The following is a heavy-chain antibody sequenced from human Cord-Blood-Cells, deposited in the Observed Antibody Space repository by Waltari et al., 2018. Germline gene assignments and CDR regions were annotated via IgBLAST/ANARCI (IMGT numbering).Heavy chain of an antibody. CDR3: ATAFPGIAAAGTEYFQH. D-gene: IGHD6-13*01. CDR1: GGSFRGYY. Sequence: QVQLQQWGAGLLKPSETLSLTCAVYGGSFRGYYWSWIRQPPGKGLEWIGEINHSGSTNYNPSLKSRVTISVDTSKNQFSLKLSSVTAADTAVYYCATAFPGIAAAGTEYFQHWGQGTLVTVSS. J-gene: IGHJ1*01. CDR2: INHSGST. V-gene: IGHV4-34*01.